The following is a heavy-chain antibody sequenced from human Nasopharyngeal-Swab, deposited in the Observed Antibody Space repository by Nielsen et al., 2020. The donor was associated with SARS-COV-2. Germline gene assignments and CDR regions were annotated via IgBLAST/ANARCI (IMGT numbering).Heavy chain of an antibody. D-gene: IGHD3-22*01. CDR2: IYYSGST. CDR1: GGSISSYY. V-gene: IGHV4-59*01. Sequence: GSLRLSCTVSGGSISSYYWSWIRQPPGKGLEWIGYIYYSGSTNYNPSLTSRVTISVDTSKNQFSLKLSSVTAADTAVYYCARGSFWYDSSGYPAEGDAFDIWGQGTMVTVSS. J-gene: IGHJ3*02. CDR3: ARGSFWYDSSGYPAEGDAFDI.